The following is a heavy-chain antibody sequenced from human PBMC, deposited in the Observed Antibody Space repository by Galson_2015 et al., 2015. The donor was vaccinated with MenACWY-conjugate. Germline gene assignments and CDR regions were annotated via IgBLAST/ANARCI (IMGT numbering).Heavy chain of an antibody. CDR3: ARFWPGYGVLRASDV. J-gene: IGHJ3*01. CDR2: ISYDGNNK. D-gene: IGHD5-12*01. CDR1: GFTFSHYG. Sequence: SLRLSCAASGFTFSHYGMHWVRQAPGKGLEWVTAISYDGNNKYYADSVKGRFTISRDNSKNTVSLQMNGLTTEDTAVYYCARFWPGYGVLRASDVWGPGTMVTVSS. V-gene: IGHV3-30*03.